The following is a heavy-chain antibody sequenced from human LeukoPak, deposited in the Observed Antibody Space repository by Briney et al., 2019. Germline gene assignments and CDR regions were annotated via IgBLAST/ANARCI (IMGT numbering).Heavy chain of an antibody. D-gene: IGHD2-2*01. J-gene: IGHJ4*02. Sequence: SETLSLTCAVYGGSFSGYYWGWVRQPPGKGLEWIGSIYYSGSTYYNPSPKSRVTISVDTSKNQFSLKLSSVTAADTAVYYCVRHGVAVVVPAAMSFDYWGQGTLVTVSS. CDR2: IYYSGST. V-gene: IGHV4-39*01. CDR1: GGSFSGYY. CDR3: VRHGVAVVVPAAMSFDY.